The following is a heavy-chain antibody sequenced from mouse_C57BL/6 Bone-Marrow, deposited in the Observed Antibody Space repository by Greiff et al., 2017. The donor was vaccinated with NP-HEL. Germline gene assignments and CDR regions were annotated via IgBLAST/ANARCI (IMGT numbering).Heavy chain of an antibody. CDR2: ISSGGSYT. CDR1: GFTFSSYG. CDR3: ARNLFAY. V-gene: IGHV5-6*02. Sequence: EVKLVESGADLVKPGGSLKLSCAASGFTFSSYGMSWVRQTPDKRLEWVATISSGGSYTYYPDSVKGRFTISRDNAKNTLYLQMSSLKSEDTAMYYCARNLFAYWGQGTLVTVSA. J-gene: IGHJ3*01.